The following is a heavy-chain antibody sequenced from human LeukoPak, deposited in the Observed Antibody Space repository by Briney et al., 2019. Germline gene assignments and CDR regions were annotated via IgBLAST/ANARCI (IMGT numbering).Heavy chain of an antibody. V-gene: IGHV3-33*06. D-gene: IGHD1-26*01. CDR1: GFTFSSYG. Sequence: QPGGSLRLSCAASGFTFSSYGMHWVRQAPGKGLEWVAVIWYDGSNKYYVDSVKGRFTISRDNSKNTLYLQMNSLRAEDTAVYYCAKDRLFGSGLNGPHYYYGMDVWGQGTTVTVSS. CDR2: IWYDGSNK. CDR3: AKDRLFGSGLNGPHYYYGMDV. J-gene: IGHJ6*02.